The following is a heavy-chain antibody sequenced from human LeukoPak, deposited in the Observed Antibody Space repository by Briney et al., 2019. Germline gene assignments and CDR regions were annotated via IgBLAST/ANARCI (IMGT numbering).Heavy chain of an antibody. Sequence: PGGSLRLSCAASGFTVSSNYMSWVRQVPGKGLEWVSAISGSGGSTYYADSVKGRFTISRDNSKNTLYLQMNSLRAEDTAVYYCAKDSDYGDYFSFDYWGQGTLVTVSS. CDR1: GFTVSSNY. D-gene: IGHD4-17*01. CDR3: AKDSDYGDYFSFDY. J-gene: IGHJ4*02. V-gene: IGHV3-23*01. CDR2: ISGSGGST.